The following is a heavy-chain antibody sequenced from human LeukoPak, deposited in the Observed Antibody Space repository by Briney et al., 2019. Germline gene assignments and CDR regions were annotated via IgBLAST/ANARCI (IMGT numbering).Heavy chain of an antibody. CDR2: ISYDGSNK. Sequence: GRSLRLSCAASGFTFSSYGMHWVRQAPGKGLEWVAVISYDGSNKYYADSVKGRFTISRDNSKNTLYLQMNSLRAEDTAVYYCAKMYSSGSDYWGQGTLGTVSS. D-gene: IGHD6-19*01. V-gene: IGHV3-30*18. CDR3: AKMYSSGSDY. J-gene: IGHJ4*02. CDR1: GFTFSSYG.